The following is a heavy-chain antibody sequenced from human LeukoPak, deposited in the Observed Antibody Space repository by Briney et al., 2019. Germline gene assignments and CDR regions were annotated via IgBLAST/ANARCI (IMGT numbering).Heavy chain of an antibody. V-gene: IGHV1-8*01. J-gene: IGHJ4*02. CDR1: GNTFTSYD. CDR2: MNPNSGNT. CDR3: ARIEGDYGVFVY. D-gene: IGHD4-17*01. Sequence: ASVKVSCKASGNTFTSYDINWVRQATGQGLEWMGWMNPNSGNTGYAQKFQGRVTITADRSTSTAYMELSSLKPDDTAIYYCARIEGDYGVFVYWGQGTLVTVSS.